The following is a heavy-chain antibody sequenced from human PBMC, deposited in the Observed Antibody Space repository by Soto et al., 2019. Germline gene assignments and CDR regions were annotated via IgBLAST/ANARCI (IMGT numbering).Heavy chain of an antibody. CDR1: GFHFSRHG. CDR2: IWSDGSKE. CDR3: ARDQVWPGNGLAF. Sequence: PGGSLRLSCAASGFHFSRHGVHWVRQAPGRGLEWVAVIWSDGSKEYYADSVKGRFTISRDNSKNTVSLQMNSLRSEDTAVYYCARDQVWPGNGLAFWGQGTTGTVSS. V-gene: IGHV3-33*01. D-gene: IGHD1-1*01. J-gene: IGHJ6*02.